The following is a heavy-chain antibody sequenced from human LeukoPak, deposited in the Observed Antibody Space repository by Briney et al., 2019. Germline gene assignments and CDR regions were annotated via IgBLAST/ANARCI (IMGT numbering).Heavy chain of an antibody. J-gene: IGHJ3*02. D-gene: IGHD1-26*01. V-gene: IGHV4-59*01. Sequence: PSETLSLTCTVSGGSISSYYWSWIRQPPGKGLEWIGYIYYSGSTNYNPSLKSRVTISVDTSKNQFSLKLSSVTAADTAVYYCARVPARGGSYHDVFDIWGQGTMVTVSS. CDR3: ARVPARGGSYHDVFDI. CDR1: GGSISSYY. CDR2: IYYSGST.